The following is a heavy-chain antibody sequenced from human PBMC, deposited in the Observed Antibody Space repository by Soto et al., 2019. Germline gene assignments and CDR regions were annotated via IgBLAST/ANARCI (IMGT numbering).Heavy chain of an antibody. Sequence: QVQLVQSGAEVKKPGASVQVSCKASGYAFYSYSITWVRQAPGQGREWMGWISAYNGNTNLAQKLQGRVTMTRDTATTTAHMELRSPRSDDTAVDFFARTGGWDSSGGLHHWGQGTLVTVSS. V-gene: IGHV1-18*01. D-gene: IGHD6-19*01. J-gene: IGHJ1*01. CDR1: GYAFYSYS. CDR2: ISAYNGNT. CDR3: ARTGGWDSSGGLHH.